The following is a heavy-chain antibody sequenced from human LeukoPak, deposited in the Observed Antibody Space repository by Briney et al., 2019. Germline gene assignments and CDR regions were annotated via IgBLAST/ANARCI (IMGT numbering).Heavy chain of an antibody. CDR1: GGTFSSYA. CDR2: IIPIFGTA. D-gene: IGHD2-2*01. CDR3: ARAHPNGVVVPAAVGGWFDP. V-gene: IGHV1-69*13. J-gene: IGHJ5*02. Sequence: SVKVSCKASGGTFSSYAISWVRQAPGQGLEWMGGIIPIFGTANYAQKFQGRVTITADESTSTAYMELSSLRSEDTAVYYCARAHPNGVVVPAAVGGWFDPWGQGTLVTVSS.